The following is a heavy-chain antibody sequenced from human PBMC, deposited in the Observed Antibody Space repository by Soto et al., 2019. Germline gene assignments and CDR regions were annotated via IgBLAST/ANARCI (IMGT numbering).Heavy chain of an antibody. CDR1: GGSISSYY. Sequence: PSETLSLTCTVSGGSISSYYWSWIRQPPGKGLEWIGYIYYSGSTNYNPSLKSRVTISVDTSKNQFSLKLSSVTAADTAVYYCARHFGVSGVANYYYYYMDVWGKGTTVTVSS. CDR2: IYYSGST. D-gene: IGHD2-15*01. J-gene: IGHJ6*03. CDR3: ARHFGVSGVANYYYYYMDV. V-gene: IGHV4-59*08.